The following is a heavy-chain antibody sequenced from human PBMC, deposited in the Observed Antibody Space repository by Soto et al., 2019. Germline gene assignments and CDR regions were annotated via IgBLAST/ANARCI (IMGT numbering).Heavy chain of an antibody. D-gene: IGHD6-13*01. CDR3: ARAQIAAAGMPLF. Sequence: SETLSLTGTASGGSISSSSYYRGWLRQPPGKGLEWIGSFYYSGSTYYNPSLKRRVTISVYTSTNQFSMKLSSVTAADSALYYCARAQIAAAGMPLFWGQGTLGTISS. V-gene: IGHV4-39*01. CDR2: FYYSGST. J-gene: IGHJ4*02. CDR1: GGSISSSSYY.